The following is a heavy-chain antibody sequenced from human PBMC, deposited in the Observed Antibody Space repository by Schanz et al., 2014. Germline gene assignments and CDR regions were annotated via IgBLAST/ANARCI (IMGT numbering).Heavy chain of an antibody. V-gene: IGHV4-4*02. CDR2: IFHSGTT. CDR1: GGSISSGVW. CDR3: TRSTLWSYDV. D-gene: IGHD2-21*01. J-gene: IGHJ3*01. Sequence: QVQLQQWGAGLLKPSETLSLTCVVSGGSISSGVWWTWARQSPGKGLEWIGEIFHSGTTNYNPSLESRVTISVDKSKNKFSLILSSMTAADTAVYYCTRSTLWSYDVWGRGTMVIVSS.